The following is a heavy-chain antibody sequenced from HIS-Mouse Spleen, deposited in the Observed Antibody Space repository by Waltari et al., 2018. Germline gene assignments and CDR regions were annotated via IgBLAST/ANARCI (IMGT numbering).Heavy chain of an antibody. V-gene: IGHV3-30*18. J-gene: IGHJ4*02. CDR3: AKDRNYFDY. Sequence: QVQLVESGGGVVQTGRSLRPSCAAAGFPFSSYGMHWVRQAPGKGLEWVAVISYDGSNKYYADSVKGRFTISRDNSKNTLYLQMNSLRAEDTAVYYCAKDRNYFDYWGQGTLVTVSS. CDR2: ISYDGSNK. CDR1: GFPFSSYG.